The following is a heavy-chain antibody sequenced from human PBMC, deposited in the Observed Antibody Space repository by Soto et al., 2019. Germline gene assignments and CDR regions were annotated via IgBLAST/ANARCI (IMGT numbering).Heavy chain of an antibody. J-gene: IGHJ5*01. CDR2: VSGNGVTT. CDR1: GFTFSNQV. Sequence: ESGGALVQRGGSLRIACAASGFTFSNQVMHWIRQAPGKGLEWVSAVSGNGVTTEYTDSVTGRFSISRDNSENTVYLHMRSLRAEDTAVYFCAKGGPSVTMIRGDLDSWGQGTLVTVSS. V-gene: IGHV3-23*01. D-gene: IGHD3-10*01. CDR3: AKGGPSVTMIRGDLDS.